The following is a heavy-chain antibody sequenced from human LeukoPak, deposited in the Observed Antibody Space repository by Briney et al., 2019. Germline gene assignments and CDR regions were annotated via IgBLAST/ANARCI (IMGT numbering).Heavy chain of an antibody. D-gene: IGHD5-12*01. V-gene: IGHV4-34*01. J-gene: IGHJ4*02. Sequence: PSETLSLTCAVYGGSFSGYYWNWIRQPPGKGLEWIGEINHSGNTNYNPSLKSRVTISVDSSKNQFSLKLSSVTAADTALSYCARSGSGYLRYYFDYWGQGTLVTVSS. CDR2: INHSGNT. CDR1: GGSFSGYY. CDR3: ARSGSGYLRYYFDY.